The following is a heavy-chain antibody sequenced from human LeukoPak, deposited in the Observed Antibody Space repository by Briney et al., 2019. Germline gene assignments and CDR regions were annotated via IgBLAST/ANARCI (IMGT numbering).Heavy chain of an antibody. Sequence: ASVKVSCKASGYTFASYAMHWVRQAPGQRLEWMGWINAGNGNTKYSQKFQGRVTITRDTSASTVYMEVSSLKSEDTAVYYCASTFGEFPPEYWGQGTLVTVSS. CDR2: INAGNGNT. D-gene: IGHD3-10*01. CDR3: ASTFGEFPPEY. CDR1: GYTFASYA. V-gene: IGHV1-3*01. J-gene: IGHJ4*02.